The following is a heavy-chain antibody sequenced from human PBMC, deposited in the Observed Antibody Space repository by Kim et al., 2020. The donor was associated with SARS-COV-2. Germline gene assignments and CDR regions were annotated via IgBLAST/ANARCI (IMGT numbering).Heavy chain of an antibody. Sequence: GGSLRLSCAASGFTFSRHWMSWVRQAPGKGLEWVANIKQDGSDKYYVDSVTGRFTISRDNAKKSLYLQMNSLRAEDTAVYYCARVHSSTIDYWGQGTLVT. J-gene: IGHJ4*02. CDR1: GFTFSRHW. CDR2: IKQDGSDK. V-gene: IGHV3-7*05. CDR3: ARVHSSTIDY. D-gene: IGHD6-13*01.